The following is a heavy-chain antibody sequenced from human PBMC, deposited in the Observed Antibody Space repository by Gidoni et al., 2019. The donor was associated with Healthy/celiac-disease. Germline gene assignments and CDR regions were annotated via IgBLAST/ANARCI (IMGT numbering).Heavy chain of an antibody. CDR1: GGTFSSYA. J-gene: IGHJ4*02. D-gene: IGHD6-19*01. V-gene: IGHV1-69*04. CDR3: ARVARGIAVAGSDY. Sequence: QVQLVQSGAEVKKPGSSVKVSCKASGGTFSSYAISWVRQAPGQGLEWMGRIIPILGIANYAQKCQGRVTITADKSTSTAYMELSSLRSEDTAVYYCARVARGIAVAGSDYWGQGTLVTVSS. CDR2: IIPILGIA.